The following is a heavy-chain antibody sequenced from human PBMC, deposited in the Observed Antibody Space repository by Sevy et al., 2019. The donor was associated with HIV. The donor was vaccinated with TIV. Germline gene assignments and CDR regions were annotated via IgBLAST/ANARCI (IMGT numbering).Heavy chain of an antibody. J-gene: IGHJ4*02. CDR1: GFPFSTYE. V-gene: IGHV3-48*03. CDR3: ARDLPPSATTVAHFDY. Sequence: GGSLRLSCTASGFPFSTYEMSWVRQAPGKGLEWISYISNSGTTKYYSDSVKGRFTISRDNAKKSLYLQMNSLRAEDTALYYCARDLPPSATTVAHFDYWDRGTLVTVSS. CDR2: ISNSGTTK. D-gene: IGHD4-17*01.